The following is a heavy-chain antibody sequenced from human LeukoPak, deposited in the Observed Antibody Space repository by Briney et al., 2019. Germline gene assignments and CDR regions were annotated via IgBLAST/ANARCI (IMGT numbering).Heavy chain of an antibody. Sequence: ASVKVSCKASGYTFTSYDINWVRQATGQGLEWMGWMNPNSGNTGYAQKFQGRVTITRNTSISTAYMELSSLRAEDTAVYYCATNPGDSSSRAQAGYWGQGTLVTVSS. CDR2: MNPNSGNT. CDR1: GYTFTSYD. J-gene: IGHJ4*02. CDR3: ATNPGDSSSRAQAGY. V-gene: IGHV1-8*03. D-gene: IGHD6-6*01.